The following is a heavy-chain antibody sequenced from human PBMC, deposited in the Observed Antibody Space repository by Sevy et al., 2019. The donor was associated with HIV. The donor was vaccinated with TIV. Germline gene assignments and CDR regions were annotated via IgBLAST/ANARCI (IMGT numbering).Heavy chain of an antibody. J-gene: IGHJ6*02. Sequence: GGSLRLTCVASGFTFSSFEMNWVRQAPGKGLEWVSSFSTSGSNRDYADSLKGRVTISRDNAKKSLYLQMNSLRAEDTAIYFCAKRGGQYDLGMDVWGQGTTVTVSS. CDR2: FSTSGSNR. CDR3: AKRGGQYDLGMDV. V-gene: IGHV3-48*03. CDR1: GFTFSSFE. D-gene: IGHD1-1*01.